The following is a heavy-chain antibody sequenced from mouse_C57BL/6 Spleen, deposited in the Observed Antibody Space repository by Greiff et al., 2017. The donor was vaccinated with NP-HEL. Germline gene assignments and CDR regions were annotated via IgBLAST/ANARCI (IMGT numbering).Heavy chain of an antibody. Sequence: QVQLQQSGPELVKPGASVKISCKASGYAFSSSWMNWVKQRPGKGLEWIGRIYPGDGDTNYNGKFKGKATLTADKSSSTAYMQLSSLTSEDSAVYFCARWHYSVYYAMDYWGQGTSVTVSS. V-gene: IGHV1-82*01. J-gene: IGHJ4*01. CDR3: ARWHYSVYYAMDY. D-gene: IGHD2-12*01. CDR1: GYAFSSSW. CDR2: IYPGDGDT.